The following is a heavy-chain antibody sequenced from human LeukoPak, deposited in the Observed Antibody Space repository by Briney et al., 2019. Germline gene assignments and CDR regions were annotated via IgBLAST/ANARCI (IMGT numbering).Heavy chain of an antibody. CDR1: GGTFSSYA. Sequence: GSSVRVSCKASGGTFSSYAISWVRQAPGQGLEWMGRIIPIFGIANYAQKFQGRVTITADKSTSTAYMELSSLRSEDTAVYYCARGAPAAVNPDPSNYGRDVGGKGPPVPVPS. CDR3: ARGAPAAVNPDPSNYGRDV. J-gene: IGHJ6*04. D-gene: IGHD2-15*01. CDR2: IIPIFGIA. V-gene: IGHV1-69*04.